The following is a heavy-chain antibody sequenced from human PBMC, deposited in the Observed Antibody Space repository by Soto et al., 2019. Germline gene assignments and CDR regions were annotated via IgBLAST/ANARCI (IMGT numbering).Heavy chain of an antibody. V-gene: IGHV3-30*18. J-gene: IGHJ6*03. CDR3: AKDSFYYYYYMDV. CDR1: GFTFSSYG. CDR2: ISYDGSNK. Sequence: PGGSLRLSCAASGFTFSSYGMHWVRQASGKGLEWVAVISYDGSNKYYADSVKGRITISRDNSKNTLYLQMNSLRAEDTAVYYCAKDSFYYYYYMDVWGKGTTVTVSS.